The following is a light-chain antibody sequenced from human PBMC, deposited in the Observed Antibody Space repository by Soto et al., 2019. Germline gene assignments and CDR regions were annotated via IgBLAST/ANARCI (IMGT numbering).Light chain of an antibody. Sequence: DIQMTQSPSTLSASVGDRVTITCRASQSISFWSAWYQQKPGKAPKLLIYKASTLESGVPSRFSGSGSGTEFTLTISSLQPDDFATYYCQQYNSYPLTFGGGTKVEIK. V-gene: IGKV1-5*03. CDR2: KAS. J-gene: IGKJ4*01. CDR1: QSISFW. CDR3: QQYNSYPLT.